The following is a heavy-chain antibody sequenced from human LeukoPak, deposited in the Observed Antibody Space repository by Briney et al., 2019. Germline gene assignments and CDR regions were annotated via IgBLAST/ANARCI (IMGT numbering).Heavy chain of an antibody. V-gene: IGHV3-11*01. J-gene: IGHJ4*02. CDR1: GFTFSDYY. CDR3: ARSRYSRTDYYDSSGYFDY. CDR2: ISSSGSTI. Sequence: PGGSLRLSCAASGFTFSDYYMSWIRQAPGKGLEWVSYISSSGSTIYYADSVKGRFTISRDNAKNSLYLQMNSLRAEDTAVYYCARSRYSRTDYYDSSGYFDYWGQGTLVTVSS. D-gene: IGHD3-22*01.